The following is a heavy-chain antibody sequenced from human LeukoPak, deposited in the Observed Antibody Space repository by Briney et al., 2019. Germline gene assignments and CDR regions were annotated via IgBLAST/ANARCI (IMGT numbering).Heavy chain of an antibody. CDR3: AREASQDYFDY. V-gene: IGHV3-74*01. J-gene: IGHJ4*02. CDR1: EFTFNNYW. CDR2: INGDGSRT. Sequence: GGSLRLSCAASEFTFNNYWMHWVRQAPGKGLVWVSRINGDGSRTYYADSVKGRFTISRDNAKNTLHVQMNGLRAEDTAVYYCAREASQDYFDYWGQGTLVTVPS.